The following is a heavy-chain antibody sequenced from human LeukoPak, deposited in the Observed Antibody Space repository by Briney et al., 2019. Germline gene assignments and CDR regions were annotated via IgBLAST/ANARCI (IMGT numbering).Heavy chain of an antibody. CDR2: INHSGST. CDR3: ARRGSRYYYYMDV. J-gene: IGHJ6*03. CDR1: GGSFSGYY. D-gene: IGHD1-26*01. V-gene: IGHV4-34*01. Sequence: SETLSLTCAVYGGSFSGYYWSWLRQPPGKGLEWIGEINHSGSTNYNPSLKSRVTISVDTSKNQFSLKLSSVTAADTAVYYCARRGSRYYYYMDVWGKGTTVTISS.